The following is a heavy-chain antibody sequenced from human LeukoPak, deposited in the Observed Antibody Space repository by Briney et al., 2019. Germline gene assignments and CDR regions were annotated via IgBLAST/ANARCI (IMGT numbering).Heavy chain of an antibody. CDR3: AKGPTVPVADYYFDY. Sequence: GGSLRLSCAASGFSFSSYAMTWVRQAPGKGLEWVSAISGSGGATFYADSVKGRFTVSRDNSKNTLYLQMNSLRAEDTAVYYCAKGPTVPVADYYFDYWGQGTLVTVSS. D-gene: IGHD6-19*01. V-gene: IGHV3-23*01. CDR2: ISGSGGAT. J-gene: IGHJ4*02. CDR1: GFSFSSYA.